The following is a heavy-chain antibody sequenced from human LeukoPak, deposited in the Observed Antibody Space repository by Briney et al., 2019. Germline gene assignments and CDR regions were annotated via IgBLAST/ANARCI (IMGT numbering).Heavy chain of an antibody. D-gene: IGHD6-13*01. Sequence: SETLSLTCTVSGYSISSSYYWGWIRQPPGKGLEWIGSIYYSGSTYYNPSLKSRVTISVDTSKNQFSLKLSSVTAADTAVYYCARTGYSSSWYYYYYMDVWGKGTTVTVSS. V-gene: IGHV4-38-2*02. CDR1: GYSISSSYY. J-gene: IGHJ6*03. CDR3: ARTGYSSSWYYYYYMDV. CDR2: IYYSGST.